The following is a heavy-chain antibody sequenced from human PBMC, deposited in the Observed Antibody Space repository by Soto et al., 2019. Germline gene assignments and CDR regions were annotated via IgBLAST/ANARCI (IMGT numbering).Heavy chain of an antibody. J-gene: IGHJ5*01. V-gene: IGHV3-23*01. D-gene: IGHD6-19*01. CDR2: MHGGGGGA. Sequence: EVQLLESGGGLAPPGGSLRLSCAASGFTLGNYAMTWVRQTPGKGLEWVSSMHGGGGGAYYSDFVKGRFTVSRDNSENTLDLQMSSMRVDDSAIYYCAKDAVPKNGVWGWFDSWGPGTLVTVSS. CDR1: GFTLGNYA. CDR3: AKDAVPKNGVWGWFDS.